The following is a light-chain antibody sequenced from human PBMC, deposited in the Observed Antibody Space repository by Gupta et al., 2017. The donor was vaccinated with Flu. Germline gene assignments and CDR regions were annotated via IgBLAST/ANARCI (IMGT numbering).Light chain of an antibody. CDR2: EVV. V-gene: IGLV2-23*02. J-gene: IGLJ1*01. CDR3: CSYTTAMTYV. Sequence: QSALTQPASVSGSPGQSITISCTGTSSDVGAYTLVAWYQQGPGKAPRLIISEVVKRASGVSTRFSASKSGNTASLTISGLQAEDEADYYCCSYTTAMTYVFGPGTKVTVL. CDR1: SSDVGAYTL.